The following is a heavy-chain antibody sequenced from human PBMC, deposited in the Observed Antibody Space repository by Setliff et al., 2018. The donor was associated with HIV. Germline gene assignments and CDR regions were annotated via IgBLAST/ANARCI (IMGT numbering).Heavy chain of an antibody. V-gene: IGHV4-39*02. CDR3: ARDFNYYYYYGMDV. CDR1: GGSISNSDFY. CDR2: IYYRGAT. Sequence: PSETLSLTCTVSGGSISNSDFYWGWIRQSPGKGLEWIGSIYYRGATYYNPTLQSRFTISRDNSKNTLYLQMNSLRAEDTAVYYCARDFNYYYYYGMDVWGQGTTVTVSS. J-gene: IGHJ6*02.